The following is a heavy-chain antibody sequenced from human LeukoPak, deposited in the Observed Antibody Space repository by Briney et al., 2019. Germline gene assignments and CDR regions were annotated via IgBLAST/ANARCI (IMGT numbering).Heavy chain of an antibody. Sequence: SETLSLTCTVSGGSISSTRYYWDWIRQPPGKGLEWIGSIYYSGSTYYNPSLKSRVTISVDTSKNQFSLKLSSVTAADTAVYYCARVSWFPGTSYYYMDVWGKGTTVTVSS. CDR3: ARVSWFPGTSYYYMDV. CDR2: IYYSGST. CDR1: GGSISSTRYY. D-gene: IGHD1-1*01. J-gene: IGHJ6*03. V-gene: IGHV4-39*01.